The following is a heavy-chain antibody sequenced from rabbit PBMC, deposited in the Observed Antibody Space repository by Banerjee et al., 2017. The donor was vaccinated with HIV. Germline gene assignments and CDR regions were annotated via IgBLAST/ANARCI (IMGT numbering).Heavy chain of an antibody. Sequence: QEQLEESGGDLVKPEGSLTLTCTASGFTLSGYWMCWVRQAPGKGLEWIGCIGIGSGSTYYASWAKGRFTISKTSSTTVTLQMTSLTAADTATYFCARDLAGVIGWNFNLWGPGTLVTVS. J-gene: IGHJ4*01. CDR3: ARDLAGVIGWNFNL. CDR1: GFTLSGYW. CDR2: IGIGSGST. D-gene: IGHD4-1*01. V-gene: IGHV1S45*01.